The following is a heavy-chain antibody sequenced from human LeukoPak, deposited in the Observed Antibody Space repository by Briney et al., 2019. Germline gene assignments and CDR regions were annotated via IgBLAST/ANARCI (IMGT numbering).Heavy chain of an antibody. V-gene: IGHV3-23*01. CDR2: ISGSGGST. Sequence: PGGSLRLSCAASGFTFSSYAMSWVRQAPGKGLEWVSAISGSGGSTYYAGSVKGRFTISRDNSKNTLYLQMNSLRAEDTAVYYCAKDWVLSMVRGVITPRWGQGTLVTVSS. CDR1: GFTFSSYA. CDR3: AKDWVLSMVRGVITPR. J-gene: IGHJ4*02. D-gene: IGHD3-10*01.